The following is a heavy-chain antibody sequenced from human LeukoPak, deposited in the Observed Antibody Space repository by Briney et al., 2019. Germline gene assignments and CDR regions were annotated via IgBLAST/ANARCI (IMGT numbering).Heavy chain of an antibody. V-gene: IGHV3-53*01. D-gene: IGHD2-15*01. CDR1: GFTVSSNY. J-gene: IGHJ4*02. Sequence: GGSLRLSCAASGFTVSSNYMNWVRQAPGKGLEWVSVIYSGGSTYYGDSVKGRFTISRDNSKNTLCLQMNSLRAEDAAVYYCASSRYCSGGSCYFDYWGQGTLVTVSS. CDR2: IYSGGST. CDR3: ASSRYCSGGSCYFDY.